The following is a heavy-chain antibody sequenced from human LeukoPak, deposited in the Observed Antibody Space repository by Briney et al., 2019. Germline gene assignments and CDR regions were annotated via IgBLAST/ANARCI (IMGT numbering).Heavy chain of an antibody. CDR2: INHSGST. D-gene: IGHD6-6*01. V-gene: IGHV4-34*01. J-gene: IGHJ6*03. CDR3: ARRGRAARPTYYYYYMDV. Sequence: SETLSLTCAVYGGSFSGYYWSWIRQPPGKGLEWIGEINHSGSTNYNPSLKSRVTISVDTSKNQFSLKLSSVTAADTAVYYCARRGRAARPTYYYYYMDVWAKGPRSPSP. CDR1: GGSFSGYY.